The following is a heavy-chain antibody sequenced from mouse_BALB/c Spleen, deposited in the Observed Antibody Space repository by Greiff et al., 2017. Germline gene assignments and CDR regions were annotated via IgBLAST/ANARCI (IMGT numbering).Heavy chain of an antibody. D-gene: IGHD1-1*01. CDR1: GFTFSSYG. J-gene: IGHJ2*01. V-gene: IGHV5-6*02. Sequence: DVKLQESGGDLVKPGGSLKLSCAASGFTFSSYGMSWVRQTPDSVKGRFTISRDNAKNTLYLQMSSLKSEDTAMYYCARHGYYGSSSFDYWGQGTTLTVSS. CDR3: ARHGYYGSSSFDY.